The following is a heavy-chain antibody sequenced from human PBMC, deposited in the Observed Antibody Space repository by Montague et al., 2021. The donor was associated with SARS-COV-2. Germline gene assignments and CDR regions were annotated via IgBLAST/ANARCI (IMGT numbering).Heavy chain of an antibody. V-gene: IGHV4-34*01. D-gene: IGHD3-22*01. CDR3: ARGHLSVSMIVVVFTSASYCFDY. CDR2: ISQSGRT. Sequence: SETLSLTCAVYGGSFGDDHWSWIRQPPGKGLEWIGNISQSGRTNXXPSLKSRVTISVDTSKNQFSLKLTSVTAADTGLYFCARGHLSVSMIVVVFTSASYCFDYWGQGAQVTVSA. J-gene: IGHJ4*02. CDR1: GGSFGDDH.